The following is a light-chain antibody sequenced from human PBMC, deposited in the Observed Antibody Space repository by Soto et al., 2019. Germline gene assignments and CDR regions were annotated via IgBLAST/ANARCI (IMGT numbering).Light chain of an antibody. CDR1: QSISSW. CDR2: DVS. J-gene: IGKJ4*01. V-gene: IGKV1-5*01. CDR3: QQYNSYSL. Sequence: DIQMTQSPSSLSASVGDRVTITCRASQSISSWSAWYQQKPGKAPNLLIYDVSSLESGVSSRFSGSGSGTEFTLTISSLQPDDFATYYCQQYNSYSLFGGGTKVDIK.